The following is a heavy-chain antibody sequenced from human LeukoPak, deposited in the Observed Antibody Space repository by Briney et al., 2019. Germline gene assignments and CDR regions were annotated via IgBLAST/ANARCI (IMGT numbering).Heavy chain of an antibody. Sequence: PGGSLRLSCAVSGITLSNYGMSWVRQAPGKGLEWVAGISGSAGGTIYAASVKGRFTISRDNPKNTLYLQMNSLRAEDTAVYFCAKRGIVIRAVIMVGFHKEAYYFDDWGQGALVTVSS. CDR2: ISGSAGGT. V-gene: IGHV3-23*01. J-gene: IGHJ4*02. D-gene: IGHD3-10*01. CDR3: AKRGIVIRAVIMVGFHKEAYYFDD. CDR1: GITLSNYG.